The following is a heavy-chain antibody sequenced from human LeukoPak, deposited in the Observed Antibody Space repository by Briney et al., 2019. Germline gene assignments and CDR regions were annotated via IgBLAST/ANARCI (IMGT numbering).Heavy chain of an antibody. J-gene: IGHJ4*02. V-gene: IGHV1-24*01. CDR1: GYTLTELS. CDR2: FDPEDGET. D-gene: IGHD3-3*01. Sequence: ASVKVSCTVSGYTLTELSMHWVRQAPGKGLEWMGGFDPEDGETIYAQKFQGRVTMTEDTSTDTAYMGLSSLRSEDTVVYYCATALPKLRFLDVFWGQGTLVTVSS. CDR3: ATALPKLRFLDVF.